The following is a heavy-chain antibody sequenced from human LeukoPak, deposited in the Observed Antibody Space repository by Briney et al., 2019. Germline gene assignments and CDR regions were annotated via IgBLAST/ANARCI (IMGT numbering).Heavy chain of an antibody. J-gene: IGHJ4*02. CDR1: GFTFSSDW. Sequence: PGGSLRLSCAASGFTFSSDWMHWVRQAPGKGLVCVSRINSDGSSTSYADSVKGRFTISRDNAKNTLYLQMNSLRAEDTAVYYCARAPRYYYDSSGYPDYWGQGTLVTVSS. V-gene: IGHV3-74*01. CDR2: INSDGSST. CDR3: ARAPRYYYDSSGYPDY. D-gene: IGHD3-22*01.